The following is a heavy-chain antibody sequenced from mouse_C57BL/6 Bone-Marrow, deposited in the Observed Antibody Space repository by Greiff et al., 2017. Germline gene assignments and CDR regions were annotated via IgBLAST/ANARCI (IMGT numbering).Heavy chain of an antibody. CDR2: IYPRSGNT. CDR1: GYTFTSYG. D-gene: IGHD2-5*01. Sequence: VMLVESGAELARPGASVKLSCKASGYTFTSYGLSWVKQRTGQGLEWIGEIYPRSGNTYYNEKFKGKATLTADKSSSTAYMELRSLTSEDSAVYFCARSDYSNYWFADWGQGTLVTVSA. CDR3: ARSDYSNYWFAD. V-gene: IGHV1-81*01. J-gene: IGHJ3*01.